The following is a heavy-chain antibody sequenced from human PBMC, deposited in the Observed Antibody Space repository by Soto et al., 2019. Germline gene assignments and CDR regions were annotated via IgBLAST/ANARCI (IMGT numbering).Heavy chain of an antibody. CDR3: ARDRAMDDY. Sequence: EVQLVESGGGLVQPGGSLRLSCAASGFTFSTYWMNWVRQAPGKGLEWVASIKQDGSEKNYVDSVKGRFTISRDNAKNSLYLQMNSLRAEDTAVYYCARDRAMDDYWGQGTLVTVSS. D-gene: IGHD5-18*01. V-gene: IGHV3-7*05. CDR2: IKQDGSEK. CDR1: GFTFSTYW. J-gene: IGHJ4*02.